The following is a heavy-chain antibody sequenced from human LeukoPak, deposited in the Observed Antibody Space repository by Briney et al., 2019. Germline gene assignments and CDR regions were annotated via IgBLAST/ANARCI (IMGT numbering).Heavy chain of an antibody. CDR1: GGSISSGSYY. V-gene: IGHV4-61*02. D-gene: IGHD3-10*01. CDR3: ARHLLYGSGSNFDY. CDR2: IYTSGST. J-gene: IGHJ4*02. Sequence: PSETLSLTCTVSGGSISSGSYYWSWIRQPAGKGLEWIGRIYTSGSTNYNPSLKSRVTISVDTSKNQFSLKLSSVTAADTAVYYCARHLLYGSGSNFDYWGQGTLVTVSS.